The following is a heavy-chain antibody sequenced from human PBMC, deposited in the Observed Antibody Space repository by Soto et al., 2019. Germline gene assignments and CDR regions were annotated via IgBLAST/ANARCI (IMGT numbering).Heavy chain of an antibody. CDR3: ARGRTYYYDSSGYQKYYFDY. CDR1: GFTVSSNY. CDR2: IYSGGST. D-gene: IGHD3-22*01. V-gene: IGHV3-53*01. J-gene: IGHJ4*02. Sequence: GGSLRLSCAASGFTVSSNYMSWVRQAPGKGLEWVSVIYSGGSTYYADSVKGRFTISRDNSKNTLYLQMNSLRAEDTAVYYCARGRTYYYDSSGYQKYYFDYWGQGTLVTVSS.